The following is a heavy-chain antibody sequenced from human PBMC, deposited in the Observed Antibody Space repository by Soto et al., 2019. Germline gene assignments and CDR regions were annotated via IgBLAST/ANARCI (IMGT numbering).Heavy chain of an antibody. D-gene: IGHD2-21*02. V-gene: IGHV1-69*01. J-gene: IGHJ4*02. CDR3: ARVRVWPLLLDY. CDR1: GGTFSSYA. CDR2: IIPIFGTA. Sequence: QVQLVQSGAEVKKPGSSVKVSCKASGGTFSSYAISWVRQAPGQGLEWMGGIIPIFGTANYAQKFQGRVTXXXXXXTSTAYMELSSLRSEDTAVYYCARVRVWPLLLDYWGQGTLVTVSS.